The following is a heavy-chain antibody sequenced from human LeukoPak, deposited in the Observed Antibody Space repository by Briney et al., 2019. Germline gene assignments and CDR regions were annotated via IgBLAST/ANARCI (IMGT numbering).Heavy chain of an antibody. CDR1: GFTFSSYA. D-gene: IGHD3-22*01. V-gene: IGHV3-23*01. Sequence: TGGSLRLSCAASGFTFSSYAMSWVRQAPGKGLEWVSAFSGSGGSTYYADSVKGRFTIPRDNSKNTLYLQMNSLRAEDTAVYYCAKYRITMIVVGGAFDIWGQGSMVTVSS. J-gene: IGHJ3*02. CDR3: AKYRITMIVVGGAFDI. CDR2: FSGSGGST.